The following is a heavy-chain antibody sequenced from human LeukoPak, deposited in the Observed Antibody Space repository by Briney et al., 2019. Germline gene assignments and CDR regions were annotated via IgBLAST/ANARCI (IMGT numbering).Heavy chain of an antibody. CDR1: GGSISSYY. Sequence: SETLSLTCTVSGGSISSYYWSWIRQPPGKGLEWIGYIYYSGSTDYNPSLKSRVTISVDTSKNQFSLKLSSVTAADTAVCYCARRDCNSISCYFDYWGQGTLVTVSS. CDR3: ARRDCNSISCYFDY. J-gene: IGHJ4*02. V-gene: IGHV4-59*08. CDR2: IYYSGST. D-gene: IGHD2/OR15-2a*01.